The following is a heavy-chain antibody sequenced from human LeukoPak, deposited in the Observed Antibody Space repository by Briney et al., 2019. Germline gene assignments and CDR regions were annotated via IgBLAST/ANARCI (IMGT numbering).Heavy chain of an antibody. CDR2: IYSGGST. J-gene: IGHJ4*02. Sequence: PGGSLRLSCAASGFTVSGNYMSWVRQAPGKGLEWVSVIYSGGSTYYADSVKGRFTISRDNSKNTLYLQMNSLRAEDTAVYYCARSPEGCSGGSCYNPPDYWGQGTLVTVSS. D-gene: IGHD2-15*01. CDR1: GFTVSGNY. V-gene: IGHV3-66*01. CDR3: ARSPEGCSGGSCYNPPDY.